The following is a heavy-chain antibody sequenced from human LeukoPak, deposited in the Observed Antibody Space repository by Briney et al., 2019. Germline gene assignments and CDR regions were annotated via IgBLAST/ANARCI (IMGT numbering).Heavy chain of an antibody. CDR3: ARHSGSYYQPLDY. CDR2: IYYSGCT. V-gene: IGHV4-39*01. D-gene: IGHD1-26*01. CDR1: GGSVSSSSYY. J-gene: IGHJ4*02. Sequence: PSETLSLTCSVSGGSVSSSSYYWGWIRQPPGKGLEWIGSIYYSGCTYYNPSLKSRVIISVDTSKNQFSLKVSSVTAADTAVYYCARHSGSYYQPLDYWGQGTLVTVSS.